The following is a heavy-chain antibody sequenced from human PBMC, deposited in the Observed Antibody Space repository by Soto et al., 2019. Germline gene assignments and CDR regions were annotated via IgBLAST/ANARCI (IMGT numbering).Heavy chain of an antibody. Sequence: ASVKVSCKASGYTFTSYGISWVRQAPGQGLEWMGWISAYNGNTNYAQKLQGRVTMTRDTSTSTVYMELSSLRSEDTAVYYCARDLTIFGSDGMDVWGQGTTVTVSS. V-gene: IGHV1-18*04. CDR3: ARDLTIFGSDGMDV. CDR2: ISAYNGNT. J-gene: IGHJ6*02. D-gene: IGHD3-3*01. CDR1: GYTFTSYG.